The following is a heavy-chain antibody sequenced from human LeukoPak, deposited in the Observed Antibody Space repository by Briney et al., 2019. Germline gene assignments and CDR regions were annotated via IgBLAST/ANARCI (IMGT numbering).Heavy chain of an antibody. V-gene: IGHV3-49*03. D-gene: IGHD4-17*01. CDR3: TRDRYDYGDFIYVY. CDR2: IRSEAYGGTT. CDR1: GFTFGDYA. J-gene: IGHJ4*02. Sequence: GGSLRLSCTTSGFTFGDYAMSWFRQAPGKGLEWVGLIRSEAYGGTTEYAASVKGRFSISTDDSKSIAYLQMHSLKTEDTAVYYCTRDRYDYGDFIYVYWGQGTLVTVSS.